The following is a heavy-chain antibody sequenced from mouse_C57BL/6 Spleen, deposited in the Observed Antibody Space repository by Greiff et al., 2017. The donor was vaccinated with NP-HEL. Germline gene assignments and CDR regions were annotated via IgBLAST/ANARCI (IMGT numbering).Heavy chain of an antibody. Sequence: EVKLMESGEGLVKPGGSLKLSCAASGFTFSSYAMSWVRQTPEKRLEWVAYISSGGDYIYYADTVKGRFTISRDNARNTLYLQMSSLKSEDTAMYYCTRDNGNYVPFDYWGQGTTLTVSS. J-gene: IGHJ2*01. V-gene: IGHV5-9-1*02. CDR2: ISSGGDYI. D-gene: IGHD2-1*01. CDR1: GFTFSSYA. CDR3: TRDNGNYVPFDY.